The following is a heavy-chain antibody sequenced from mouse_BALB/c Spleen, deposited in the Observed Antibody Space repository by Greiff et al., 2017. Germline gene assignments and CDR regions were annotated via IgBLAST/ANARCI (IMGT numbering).Heavy chain of an antibody. CDR3: ASIGNYVAY. Sequence: VQLKQSGAELVKPGASVKLSCTASGFNIKDTYMHWVKQRPEMGLEWIGRIDPANGNTKYDPKFQGKATITADTSSNTAYLQLSSLTSEDTAVYDCASIGNYVAYWGQGTLVTVSA. D-gene: IGHD2-1*01. J-gene: IGHJ3*01. CDR2: IDPANGNT. CDR1: GFNIKDTY. V-gene: IGHV14-3*02.